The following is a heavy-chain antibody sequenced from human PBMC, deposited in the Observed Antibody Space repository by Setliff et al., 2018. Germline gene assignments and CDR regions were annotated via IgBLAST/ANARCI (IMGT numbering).Heavy chain of an antibody. Sequence: PGESLKISCKASGYSLTSYWIGWVRQVPGKGLEWMGIIYPGDSDTRYSPSFQGQVTLSADTSIATAYLHWTSLKASDTAMYYCVRHPYYDSSGYYSYFDYWGQGALVTVSS. D-gene: IGHD3-22*01. CDR3: VRHPYYDSSGYYSYFDY. J-gene: IGHJ4*02. CDR1: GYSLTSYW. V-gene: IGHV5-51*01. CDR2: IYPGDSDT.